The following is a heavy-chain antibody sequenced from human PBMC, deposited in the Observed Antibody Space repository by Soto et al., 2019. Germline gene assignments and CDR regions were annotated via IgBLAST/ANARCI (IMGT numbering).Heavy chain of an antibody. D-gene: IGHD5-12*01. J-gene: IGHJ5*02. CDR1: GYTFTSYY. CDR3: ARDRPDIVANIGGPWFDP. V-gene: IGHV1-46*01. CDR2: INPGGDST. Sequence: ASVKVSCKASGYTFTSYYMHWVRQAPGQGLEWMGIINPGGDSTSYAQKFQGRVTMSTDTSTSTAYMELSSLRSEDTAVYYCARDRPDIVANIGGPWFDPWGQGTLVTVSS.